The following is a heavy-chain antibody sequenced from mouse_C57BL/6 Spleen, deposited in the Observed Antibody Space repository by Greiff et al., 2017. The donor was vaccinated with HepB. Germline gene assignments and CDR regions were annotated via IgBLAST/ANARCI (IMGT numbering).Heavy chain of an antibody. Sequence: QVQLQQPGAELVKPGASVKMSCKASGYTFTSYWITWVKQRPGQGLEWIGDIDPGSGSTNYNEKFKSKATLTVATSSSTAYMQLSSLTSEYSAVYCYSRTILQYPYFDYWGQGTTLTVSS. CDR1: GYTFTSYW. D-gene: IGHD1-1*01. CDR2: IDPGSGST. CDR3: SRTILQYPYFDY. J-gene: IGHJ2*01. V-gene: IGHV1-55*01.